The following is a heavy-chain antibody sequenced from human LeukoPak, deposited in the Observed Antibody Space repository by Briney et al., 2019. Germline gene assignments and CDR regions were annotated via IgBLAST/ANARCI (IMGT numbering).Heavy chain of an antibody. J-gene: IGHJ6*04. D-gene: IGHD6-19*01. Sequence: SETLSLTCSVSAGSISSSVHYWGWVRQPPGRGLEWIVSGSSSGNAYYNPSLKSRVTVSVDTSRNQFSLKVTSVTAADAAVYYCARDEKGHASGWTQLDVWGKGTTVTVSS. CDR2: GSSSGNA. CDR1: AGSISSSVHY. V-gene: IGHV4-39*07. CDR3: ARDEKGHASGWTQLDV.